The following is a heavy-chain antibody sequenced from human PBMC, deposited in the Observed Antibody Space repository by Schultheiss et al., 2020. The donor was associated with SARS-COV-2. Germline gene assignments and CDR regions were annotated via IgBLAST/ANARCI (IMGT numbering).Heavy chain of an antibody. CDR1: GGSFSGYY. J-gene: IGHJ5*02. CDR2: IYYSGST. CDR3: ARDMYCSSTSCYRDWFDP. D-gene: IGHD2-2*01. V-gene: IGHV4-59*12. Sequence: SQTLSLTCAVYGGSFSGYYWSWIRQPPGKGLEWMGYIYYSGSTNYNPSLKSRVTMSVDTSKNQFSLKLSSVTAADTAVYYCARDMYCSSTSCYRDWFDPWGQGTLVTVSS.